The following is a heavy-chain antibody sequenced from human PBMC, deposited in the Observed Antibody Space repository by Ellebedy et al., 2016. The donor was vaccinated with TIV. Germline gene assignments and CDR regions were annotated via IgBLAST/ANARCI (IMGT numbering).Heavy chain of an antibody. CDR3: TKHRLGRQWLVPSDS. J-gene: IGHJ4*02. D-gene: IGHD6-19*01. CDR1: GFTFSSYA. Sequence: GGSLRLSXAASGFTFSSYAMSWVRQAPGKGLECVSGISGNGADTYYVDSVRGRFTISRDNSKNTVHLQMNSLRAEDTAVYYCTKHRLGRQWLVPSDSWGQGILVTVSS. CDR2: ISGNGADT. V-gene: IGHV3-23*01.